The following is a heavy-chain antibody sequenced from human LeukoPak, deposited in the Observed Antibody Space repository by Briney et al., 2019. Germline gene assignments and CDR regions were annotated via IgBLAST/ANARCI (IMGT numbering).Heavy chain of an antibody. CDR3: ARRYSSAWCFDY. CDR2: IYTGGGT. V-gene: IGHV4-4*07. CDR1: GDSINSYY. Sequence: SESLSLTCTVSGDSINSYYWSWIRPPAGKGLEWIGRIYTGGGTNYNPSLKSRVTMSVDTSTNQFSLKLSSVTAADTAVYYCARRYSSAWCFDYWGQGILVTVSS. J-gene: IGHJ4*02. D-gene: IGHD6-19*01.